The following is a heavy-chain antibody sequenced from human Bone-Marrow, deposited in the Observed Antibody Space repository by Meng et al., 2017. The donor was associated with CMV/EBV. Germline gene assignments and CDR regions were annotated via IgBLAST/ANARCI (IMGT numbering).Heavy chain of an antibody. Sequence: GQLVRFGAEVKKPGASVKVSCKASGYTFTGYYMHWVRQSPGQGLEWMGWINPNSGGTNYAQKFQGRVTMTRDTSISTAYMELSRLRSDDTAVYYCARGCRGSYPLVDYWGQGTLVTVSS. D-gene: IGHD1-26*01. V-gene: IGHV1-2*02. CDR3: ARGCRGSYPLVDY. CDR2: INPNSGGT. J-gene: IGHJ4*02. CDR1: GYTFTGYY.